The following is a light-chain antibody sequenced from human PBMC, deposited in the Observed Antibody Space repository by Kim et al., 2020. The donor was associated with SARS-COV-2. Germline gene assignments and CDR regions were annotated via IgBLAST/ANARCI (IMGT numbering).Light chain of an antibody. V-gene: IGLV1-40*01. CDR3: QSYDNSLRGYV. CDR2: DNI. CDR1: SSNIGAGFD. Sequence: RVTNSCTWSSSNIGAGFDVHWYQHLPGTAPKLLIFDNINRPSGVPDRFSGSKSATSASLAITGLQAEDEAAYYCQSYDNSLRGYVFGTGTKVTVL. J-gene: IGLJ1*01.